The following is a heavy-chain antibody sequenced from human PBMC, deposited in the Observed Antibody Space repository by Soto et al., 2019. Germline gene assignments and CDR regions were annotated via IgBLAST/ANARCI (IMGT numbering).Heavy chain of an antibody. CDR3: ARVYYYYDSSGYRRGDAFDI. V-gene: IGHV4-30-4*01. CDR2: IYYSGST. D-gene: IGHD3-22*01. CDR1: GGSISSGDYY. Sequence: QVQLQESGPGLVKPSQTLSLTCTVSGGSISSGDYYLSWIRQPPGKGLEWIGYIYYSGSTYYNPSLKSRVTISVDTSKNQFSLKLSSVTAADTAVYYCARVYYYYDSSGYRRGDAFDIWGQGTMVTVSS. J-gene: IGHJ3*02.